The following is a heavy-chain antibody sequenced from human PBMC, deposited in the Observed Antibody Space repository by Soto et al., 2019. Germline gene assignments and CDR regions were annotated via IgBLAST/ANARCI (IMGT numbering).Heavy chain of an antibody. CDR3: ARGSTAAGDGMDV. CDR2: INHSGST. Sequence: SETLSLTCAVYGGSFSGYYWSWIRQPPGKGLEWIGEINHSGSTNYNPSLKSRVTISVDTSKNQSSLKLSSVTAADTAVYYCARGSTAAGDGMDVWGQGTTVTVSS. J-gene: IGHJ6*02. V-gene: IGHV4-34*01. CDR1: GGSFSGYY. D-gene: IGHD6-13*01.